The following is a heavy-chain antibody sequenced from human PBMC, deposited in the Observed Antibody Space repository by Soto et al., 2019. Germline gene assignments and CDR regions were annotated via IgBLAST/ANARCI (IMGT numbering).Heavy chain of an antibody. V-gene: IGHV1-69*13. CDR3: ARSQGSSTSLEIYYYYYYGMDV. D-gene: IGHD2-2*01. CDR1: GGTFSSYA. Sequence: SVKVSCKASGGTFSSYAISWVRQAPGQGLEWMGGIIPISETTNYAQKFQGRVTITADESKSTAYMELSSLRSEDTAMYYCARSQGSSTSLEIYYYYYYGMDVWGQGTTVTVSS. J-gene: IGHJ6*02. CDR2: IIPISETT.